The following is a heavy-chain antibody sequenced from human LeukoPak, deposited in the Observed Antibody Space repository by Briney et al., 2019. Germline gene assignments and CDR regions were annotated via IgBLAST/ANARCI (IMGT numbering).Heavy chain of an antibody. J-gene: IGHJ4*02. Sequence: GRSLRLSCAASGFTFSSYGMHWVRQAPGKGPEWVAVISYDGSNKYYADSVKGRFTISRDNSKNTLYLQMNSLRAEDTAVYYCAKWGISYYGSGSYYGFDYWGQGTLVTVSS. CDR2: ISYDGSNK. V-gene: IGHV3-30*18. CDR1: GFTFSSYG. D-gene: IGHD3-10*01. CDR3: AKWGISYYGSGSYYGFDY.